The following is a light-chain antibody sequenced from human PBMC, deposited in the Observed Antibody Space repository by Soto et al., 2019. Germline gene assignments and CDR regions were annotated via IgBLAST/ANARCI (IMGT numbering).Light chain of an antibody. Sequence: DIQLTQSPSSLSASVGDRVIITCRASQNINSYLNWYQQKLGKAPKLLIYDASTLQGGVPSRFCGSGSGTDYTLTISSLQPEDSATYYCHQTYRNFFTFGGGTKVEIK. CDR2: DAS. CDR1: QNINSY. CDR3: HQTYRNFFT. J-gene: IGKJ4*01. V-gene: IGKV1-39*01.